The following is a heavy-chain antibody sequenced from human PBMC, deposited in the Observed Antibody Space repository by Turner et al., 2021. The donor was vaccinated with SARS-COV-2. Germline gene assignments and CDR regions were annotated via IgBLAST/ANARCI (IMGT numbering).Heavy chain of an antibody. CDR3: ARDHLDPSTVTTWRGFDP. CDR2: IYYSGST. V-gene: IGHV4-31*03. D-gene: IGHD4-17*01. J-gene: IGHJ5*02. CDR1: GGSISSGGYY. Sequence: QVQLQESGPGLVKPSQTLSLPCTVSGGSISSGGYYWSWIRQHPGKGLEWIGYIYYSGSTYYNPSLKSRVTISVDTSKNQFSLKLSSVTAADTAVYYCARDHLDPSTVTTWRGFDPWGQGTLVTVSS.